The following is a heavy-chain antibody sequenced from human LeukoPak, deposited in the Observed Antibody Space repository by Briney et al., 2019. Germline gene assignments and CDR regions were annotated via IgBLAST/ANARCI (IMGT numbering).Heavy chain of an antibody. CDR2: IIPIFGTA. J-gene: IGHJ6*03. CDR3: ARDLAARLYYYYYYYMDV. D-gene: IGHD6-6*01. CDR1: GGTFRSYA. Sequence: SVKVSCKASGGTFRSYAISWVRQAPGQGLEWMGGIIPIFGTANYAQKFQGRVTITAHESTSTAYMELSSLRSEDTAVYYCARDLAARLYYYYYYYMDVWGKGTTVTVSS. V-gene: IGHV1-69*13.